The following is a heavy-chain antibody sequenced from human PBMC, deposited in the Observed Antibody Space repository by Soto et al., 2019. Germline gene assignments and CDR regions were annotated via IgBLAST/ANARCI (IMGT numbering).Heavy chain of an antibody. CDR1: GFTFSGSA. CDR3: TRLHSRGWYHWFDP. D-gene: IGHD6-19*01. J-gene: IGHJ5*02. CDR2: IRSKANSYAT. Sequence: EVQLVESGGGLVQPGGSLKLSCAASGFTFSGSAMHWVRQASGKGLEWVGRIRSKANSYATAYAASVKGRFTISRDDSXHKAYLQMNSLQTEDTGVYYCTRLHSRGWYHWFDPWGQGTLVTVSS. V-gene: IGHV3-73*01.